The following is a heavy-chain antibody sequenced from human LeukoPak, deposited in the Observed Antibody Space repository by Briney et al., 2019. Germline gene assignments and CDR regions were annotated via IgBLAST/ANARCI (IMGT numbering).Heavy chain of an antibody. V-gene: IGHV3-23*01. J-gene: IGHJ4*02. Sequence: PGGSLRLSCAASGFTFGSYAMYWVRQAPGKGLEWVSGISGSGGSTFYADSVKGRFTISRDNSENTLYLQMNSLRAEDTAVYYCERERQGVLDYWGQGTLVTVSS. CDR1: GFTFGSYA. CDR3: ERERQGVLDY. CDR2: ISGSGGST. D-gene: IGHD3-16*01.